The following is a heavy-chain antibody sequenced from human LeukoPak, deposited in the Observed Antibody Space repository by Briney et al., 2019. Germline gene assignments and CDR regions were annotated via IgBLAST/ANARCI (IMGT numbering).Heavy chain of an antibody. CDR3: ARGLGTPGPGNVHYDYMDV. D-gene: IGHD1-14*01. CDR1: GFTFSTYR. J-gene: IGHJ6*03. V-gene: IGHV3-30*04. Sequence: GSLRPFCAASGFTFSTYRIHWVRQVPGKGLEWVAVISYDGSDKYYADSVKGRFTISRDNSINTLYLQMNSLRPEDTAEYYCARGLGTPGPGNVHYDYMDVWGKGTTVTVSS. CDR2: ISYDGSDK.